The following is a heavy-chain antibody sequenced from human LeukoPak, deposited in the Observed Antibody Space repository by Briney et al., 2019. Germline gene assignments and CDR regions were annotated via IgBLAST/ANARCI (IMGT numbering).Heavy chain of an antibody. CDR2: IYRGGST. D-gene: IGHD2-15*01. Sequence: GGSLRLSPAPSGFIVYDNNMTGVRQAPGKGLEWVSVIYRGGSTYYADSVKGRFTISRDKSKNTLYLQMHSLRAEDTAVYHCARSIAGKYSAAAFYHYWGQGTLCTVSS. V-gene: IGHV3-53*01. CDR1: GFIVYDNN. CDR3: ARSIAGKYSAAAFYHY. J-gene: IGHJ1*01.